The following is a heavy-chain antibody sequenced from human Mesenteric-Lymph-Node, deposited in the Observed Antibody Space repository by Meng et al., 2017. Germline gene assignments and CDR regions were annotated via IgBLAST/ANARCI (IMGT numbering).Heavy chain of an antibody. CDR3: ARDPGTVTTDYYGMDV. Sequence: GESLKISCAASGFTYGSCGRSWVRQAPGKGLEWVSVIYSGGSTYYADSVKGRFTISRDNSKNTLYLQRNSLRDEDADVYYCARDPGTVTTDYYGMDVWGQGTTVTVSS. V-gene: IGHV3-53*01. D-gene: IGHD4-17*01. CDR1: GFTYGSCG. CDR2: IYSGGST. J-gene: IGHJ6*02.